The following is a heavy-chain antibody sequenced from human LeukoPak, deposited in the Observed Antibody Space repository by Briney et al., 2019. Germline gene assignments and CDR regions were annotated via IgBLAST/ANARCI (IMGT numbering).Heavy chain of an antibody. CDR1: GFSFSSYA. Sequence: GGSLRLSCAASGFSFSSYAMNWVRQAPGKGLEWVAVIAYDGNNKYYGDSVKGRFTISRDNSKNTLYLQMSSLTTEDTALYYCTKGYDSSGYYSLIAYWGQGTLVTVSS. CDR3: TKGYDSSGYYSLIAY. V-gene: IGHV3-30*18. CDR2: IAYDGNNK. D-gene: IGHD3-22*01. J-gene: IGHJ4*02.